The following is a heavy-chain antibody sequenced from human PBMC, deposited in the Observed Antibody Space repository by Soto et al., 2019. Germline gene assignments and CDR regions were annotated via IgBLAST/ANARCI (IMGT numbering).Heavy chain of an antibody. CDR3: ARSEINYSRFDS. CDR1: GYTFTSYG. Sequence: ASVKVSCKASGYTFTSYGISWVRQAPGQGLEWMGWISAYNGNTNYAQKFQGRVTMTTDTSTSTAYMELSSLRSEDTAIYYCARSEINYSRFDSWGQGTLVTVSS. J-gene: IGHJ4*02. D-gene: IGHD2-21*01. CDR2: ISAYNGNT. V-gene: IGHV1-18*01.